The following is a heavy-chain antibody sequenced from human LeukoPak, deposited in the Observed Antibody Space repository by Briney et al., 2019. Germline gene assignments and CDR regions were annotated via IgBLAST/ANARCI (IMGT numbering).Heavy chain of an antibody. D-gene: IGHD4-11*01. J-gene: IGHJ4*02. CDR1: GYTFTSYG. V-gene: IGHV1-18*01. CDR3: ARDSRKFYSNHGGWFY. CDR2: ISAYNGNT. Sequence: ASVKVSCKASGYTFTSYGISWVRQAPGQGLEWMGWISAYNGNTNYAQKLQSRVTMTTDTSTSTAYMELRSLRSDDTAVYYCARDSRKFYSNHGGWFYWGQGTLVTVSS.